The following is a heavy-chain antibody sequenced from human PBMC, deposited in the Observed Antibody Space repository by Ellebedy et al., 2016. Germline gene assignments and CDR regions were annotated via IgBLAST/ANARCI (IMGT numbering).Heavy chain of an antibody. CDR2: IYTSGTP. D-gene: IGHD3-16*01. J-gene: IGHJ4*02. CDR1: GGSINSGAFY. V-gene: IGHV4-61*02. CDR3: ATLTIPGGSDY. Sequence: SETLSLXXTVSGGSINSGAFYWTWVRQPAGKGLEWIGRIYTSGTPNYNPSLKSRVTMSIDTSNNRFSLRLTSVTAADTAVYYCATLTIPGGSDYWGQGILVTVSS.